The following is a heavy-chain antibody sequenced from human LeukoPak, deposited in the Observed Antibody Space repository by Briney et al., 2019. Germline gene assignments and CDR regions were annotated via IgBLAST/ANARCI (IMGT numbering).Heavy chain of an antibody. D-gene: IGHD3-9*01. V-gene: IGHV3-23*01. J-gene: IGHJ4*02. CDR1: GFSFSSYA. CDR3: AKAVNFDWLPNDY. Sequence: GGSLRLSCVVSGFSFSSYAMARVRQAPGKGLEWVSAISGSGGSTYYADSVKGRFTVSRDNSKNTLYLQMNSLRAEDTAVYYCAKAVNFDWLPNDYWGQGTLVTVSS. CDR2: ISGSGGST.